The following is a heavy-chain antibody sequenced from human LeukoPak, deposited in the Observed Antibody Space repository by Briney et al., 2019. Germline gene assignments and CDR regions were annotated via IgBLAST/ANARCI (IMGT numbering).Heavy chain of an antibody. CDR2: ISGGGGST. J-gene: IGHJ6*02. Sequence: GGSLRLSCAASGFTFSSYAMSRVRQAPGKGLEWVSGISGGGGSTYYADSVKGRFTISRDNSKNTLYLQMNSLRAEDTAVYYCAKVHYYDSSGYYYYYYGMDVWGQGTTVTVSS. CDR1: GFTFSSYA. CDR3: AKVHYYDSSGYYYYYYGMDV. V-gene: IGHV3-23*01. D-gene: IGHD3-22*01.